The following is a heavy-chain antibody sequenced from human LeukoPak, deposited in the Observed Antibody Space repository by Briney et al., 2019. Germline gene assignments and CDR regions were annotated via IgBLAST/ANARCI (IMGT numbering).Heavy chain of an antibody. Sequence: PGGSLRLSCAASGLTFSSYAMSWVRQAPGKGLEWVSAISGSGGSTYYADSVKGRFTISRDNSKNTLYLQMNSLRAEDTAVYYCAKGGPAASTLYYYYYYGMDVWGQGTTVTVSS. V-gene: IGHV3-23*01. CDR3: AKGGPAASTLYYYYYYGMDV. J-gene: IGHJ6*02. D-gene: IGHD2-2*01. CDR2: ISGSGGST. CDR1: GLTFSSYA.